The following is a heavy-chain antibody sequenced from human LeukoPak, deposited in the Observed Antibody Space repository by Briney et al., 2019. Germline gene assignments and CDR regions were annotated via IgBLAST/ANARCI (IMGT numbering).Heavy chain of an antibody. Sequence: SGTLSLTCAVSGGSISSSNWWSWVRQPPGEGLEWIGEIYHSGSTNYNPSLKSRVTISVDTSKNQFSLKLSSVTAADTAVYYCARVRGDYGDLDYYYYYMDVWGKGTTVTISS. V-gene: IGHV4-4*02. J-gene: IGHJ6*03. CDR2: IYHSGST. D-gene: IGHD4-17*01. CDR1: GGSISSSNW. CDR3: ARVRGDYGDLDYYYYYMDV.